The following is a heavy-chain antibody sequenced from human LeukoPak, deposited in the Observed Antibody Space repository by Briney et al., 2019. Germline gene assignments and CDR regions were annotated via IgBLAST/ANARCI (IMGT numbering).Heavy chain of an antibody. D-gene: IGHD2-15*01. V-gene: IGHV4-34*01. Sequence: PSETLSLTCAVYGGPFSGYYWSWIRQPPGKGLEWIGEINHSGGTNYNPSLKSRVTISVDTSKNQFSLKLSSVTAADTAVYYCARAPETRYCSGGSCHSQRFPWYYFDYWGQGTLVTVPS. CDR3: ARAPETRYCSGGSCHSQRFPWYYFDY. J-gene: IGHJ4*02. CDR2: INHSGGT. CDR1: GGPFSGYY.